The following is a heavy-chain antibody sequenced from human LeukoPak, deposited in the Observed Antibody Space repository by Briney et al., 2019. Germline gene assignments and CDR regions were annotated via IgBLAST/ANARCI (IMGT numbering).Heavy chain of an antibody. Sequence: GGSLRLSCAASGFTFSDYYMSWIRQAPGKGLEWVSYISSSGSTIYYADSVKGRFTISRDNSKNTLYLQMNSLRAEDTAVYYCAKDPLIAARSRGGGAFDIWGQGTMVTVSS. CDR2: ISSSGSTI. V-gene: IGHV3-11*04. D-gene: IGHD6-13*01. CDR1: GFTFSDYY. CDR3: AKDPLIAARSRGGGAFDI. J-gene: IGHJ3*02.